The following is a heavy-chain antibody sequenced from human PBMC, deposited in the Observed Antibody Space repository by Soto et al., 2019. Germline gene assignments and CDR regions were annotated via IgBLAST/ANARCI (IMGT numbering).Heavy chain of an antibody. CDR3: ARAVRGAPGYYYYYMDV. Sequence: SETLSLTCTVSGGSVSSGSYYWSWIRQPPGKGLEWIGYIYYSGSTNYNPSLKSRVTISVDTSKNQFSLKLSSVTAADPAVYYGARAVRGAPGYYYYYMDVWGKGTTVTVPS. V-gene: IGHV4-61*01. CDR2: IYYSGST. CDR1: GGSVSSGSYY. J-gene: IGHJ6*03.